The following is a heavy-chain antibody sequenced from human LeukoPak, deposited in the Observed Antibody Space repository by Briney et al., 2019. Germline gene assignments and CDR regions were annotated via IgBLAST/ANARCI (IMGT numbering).Heavy chain of an antibody. V-gene: IGHV3-7*01. J-gene: IGHJ4*02. Sequence: GGSLRLSCAASGFTFSSYAMNWVRQAPGKGLEWVANIKQDGSEKYYVDSVKGRFTISRDNAKNSLYLQMNSLRAEDTAVYYCARESGDYWGQGTLVTVSS. CDR3: ARESGDY. CDR1: GFTFSSYA. CDR2: IKQDGSEK. D-gene: IGHD3-10*01.